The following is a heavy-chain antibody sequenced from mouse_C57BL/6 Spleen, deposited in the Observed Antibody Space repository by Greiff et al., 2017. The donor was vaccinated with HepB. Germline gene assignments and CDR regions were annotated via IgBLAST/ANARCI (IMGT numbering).Heavy chain of an antibody. D-gene: IGHD1-1*02. V-gene: IGHV1-50*01. J-gene: IGHJ3*01. Sequence: QVQLQQPGAELVKPGASVKLSCKASGYTFTSYWMQWVKQRPGQGLEWIGEIDPSDSYTNYNQKFKGKATLTVDTSSSTAYMQLSSLTSEDSAVYYCASARGYAGPFAYWGHGTLVTVSA. CDR1: GYTFTSYW. CDR3: ASARGYAGPFAY. CDR2: IDPSDSYT.